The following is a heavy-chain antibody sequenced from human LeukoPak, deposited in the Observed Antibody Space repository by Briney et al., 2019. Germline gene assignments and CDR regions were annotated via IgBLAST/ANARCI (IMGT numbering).Heavy chain of an antibody. CDR2: MSLKSGNI. CDR1: GFTFDDYA. Sequence: GGSLRLSCAASGFTFDDYAMHWVRHAPGKGLEWVSGMSLKSGNIGYADSVKGRFTMSRDNANKFVFLQINSLRAEDTALYYCAKDIGGRVAVAGRGFDYWGQGTLVTVSS. V-gene: IGHV3-9*01. CDR3: AKDIGGRVAVAGRGFDY. D-gene: IGHD6-19*01. J-gene: IGHJ4*02.